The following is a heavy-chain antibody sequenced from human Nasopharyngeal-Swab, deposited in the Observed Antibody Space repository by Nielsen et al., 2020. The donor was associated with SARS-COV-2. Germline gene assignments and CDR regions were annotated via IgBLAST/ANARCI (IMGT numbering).Heavy chain of an antibody. V-gene: IGHV3-33*01. CDR1: GFTFSSYG. CDR2: IWYDGSNK. J-gene: IGHJ4*02. Sequence: GGSLRLSCAASGFTFSSYGMHWVRQAPGKGLEWVAVIWYDGSNKYYADSVKGRFTISRDNSKNTLYLQMNSLRAEDMAVYYCARSGSSGYGPFDYWGQGTLVTVSS. CDR3: ARSGSSGYGPFDY. D-gene: IGHD3-22*01.